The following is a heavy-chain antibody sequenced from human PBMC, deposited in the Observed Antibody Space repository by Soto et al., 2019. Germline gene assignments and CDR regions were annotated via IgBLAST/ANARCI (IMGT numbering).Heavy chain of an antibody. CDR3: ATIGIVGATSVDY. CDR1: GGSVSSSSYY. D-gene: IGHD1-26*01. V-gene: IGHV4-61*01. J-gene: IGHJ4*02. Sequence: SETLSLTCTVSGGSVSSSSYYWSWIRQPPGKGLEWIGYISTSGSTNHDPSLKSRVTVSVDTSKNQFSMKLSSVTAADTAVYYCATIGIVGATSVDYWGQGTLVTVSS. CDR2: ISTSGST.